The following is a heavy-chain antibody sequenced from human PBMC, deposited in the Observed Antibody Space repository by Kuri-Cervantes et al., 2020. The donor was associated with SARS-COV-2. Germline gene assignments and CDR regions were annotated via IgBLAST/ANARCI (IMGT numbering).Heavy chain of an antibody. Sequence: ASVKVSCKASGYIFTSHNMHWVRQAPGQGLEWMGMLNPSGGSMINTQKFQGRLTMTRDTPTSTVYMELSSLRSDDTAVYYCAREYYYGSGRYYGAFDHWGQGTPVTVSS. CDR3: AREYYYGSGRYYGAFDH. J-gene: IGHJ4*02. CDR1: GYIFTSHN. V-gene: IGHV1-46*01. CDR2: LNPSGGSM. D-gene: IGHD3-10*01.